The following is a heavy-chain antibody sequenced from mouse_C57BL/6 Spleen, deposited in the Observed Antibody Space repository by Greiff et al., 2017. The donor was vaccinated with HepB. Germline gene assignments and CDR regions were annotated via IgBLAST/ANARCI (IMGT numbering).Heavy chain of an antibody. CDR2: IDPSDSYT. CDR3: ARKDYGYDGDYYAMDY. D-gene: IGHD2-2*01. V-gene: IGHV1-50*01. Sequence: QVQLQQPGAELVKPGASVKLSCKASGYTFTSYWMQWVKQRPGQGLEWIGEIDPSDSYTNYNQKFKGKATLTVDTSSSTAYMQLSSLTSEDSAVYYCARKDYGYDGDYYAMDYWGQGTSVTVSS. CDR1: GYTFTSYW. J-gene: IGHJ4*01.